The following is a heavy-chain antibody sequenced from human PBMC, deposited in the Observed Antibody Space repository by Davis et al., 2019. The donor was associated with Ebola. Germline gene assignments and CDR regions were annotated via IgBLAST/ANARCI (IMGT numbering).Heavy chain of an antibody. V-gene: IGHV3-7*01. J-gene: IGHJ4*02. D-gene: IGHD6-6*01. CDR1: GFTFSRYW. Sequence: GESLKISCVASGFTFSRYWMTWVRQAPGKGLEWVANINEDGREKYYVNSVKGRFIISRDNAKNSLYLQMNSLRAEDTAVYYCARRSSQALDWGQGTLVTVSS. CDR2: INEDGREK. CDR3: ARRSSQALD.